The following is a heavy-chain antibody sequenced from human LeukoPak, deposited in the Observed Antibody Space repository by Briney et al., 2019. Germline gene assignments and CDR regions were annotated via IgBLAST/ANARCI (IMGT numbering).Heavy chain of an antibody. CDR2: INPSGGST. CDR1: GYTFTSYY. CDR3: AKEIRLRYFDWFSQETLDSLDY. J-gene: IGHJ4*02. D-gene: IGHD3-9*01. Sequence: ASVTVSCKASGYTFTSYYMHWVRPAPGQGLEWMGVINPSGGSTNYAQKFQGRVTMTRDTSTSTVYMELSSLRFEDTAVYYCAKEIRLRYFDWFSQETLDSLDYWGQGTLVTVSS. V-gene: IGHV1-46*01.